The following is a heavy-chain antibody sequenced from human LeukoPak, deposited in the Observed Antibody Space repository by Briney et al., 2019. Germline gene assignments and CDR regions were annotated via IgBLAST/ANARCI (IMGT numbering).Heavy chain of an antibody. CDR1: GFTFSSYG. CDR2: IRYDGSNK. Sequence: GGSLRLSCAASGFTFSSYGMHWVRQAPGKGLEWVAFIRYDGSNKYYADSVKGRFTISRDNAKNSLYLQMNSLRAEDTAVYYCARESITIFGVVPDAFDIWGQGTMVTVSS. V-gene: IGHV3-30*02. D-gene: IGHD3-3*01. J-gene: IGHJ3*02. CDR3: ARESITIFGVVPDAFDI.